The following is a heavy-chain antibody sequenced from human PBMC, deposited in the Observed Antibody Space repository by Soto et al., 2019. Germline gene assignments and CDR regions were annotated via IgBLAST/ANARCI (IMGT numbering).Heavy chain of an antibody. CDR2: IYQSGST. V-gene: IGHV4-30-2*01. CDR3: ARANRSGYYFEY. CDR1: GDSISSGGYS. Sequence: SETLSLTCAVSGDSISSGGYSWNWIRQAPGKGLEWIGYIYQSGSTSYNPSLKSRVTISVDRSKNQFSLKLNSVTAADTAVYYCARANRSGYYFEYWGQGTPVTVSS. J-gene: IGHJ4*02. D-gene: IGHD3-3*01.